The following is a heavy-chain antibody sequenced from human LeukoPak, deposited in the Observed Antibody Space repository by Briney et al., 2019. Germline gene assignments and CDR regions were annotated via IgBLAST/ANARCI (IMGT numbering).Heavy chain of an antibody. Sequence: GGSLRLSCATSGFTFHLYNLNWVRQAPGKGLEWLSYSGGTGSPIYYADSVKGRFIISRDNAKNSLYLQMNSLRAEDTAVYYCARDLAFRQQLVPRDYYYMDVWGKGTTATVSS. D-gene: IGHD6-13*01. V-gene: IGHV3-48*04. CDR3: ARDLAFRQQLVPRDYYYMDV. J-gene: IGHJ6*03. CDR2: SGGTGSPI. CDR1: GFTFHLYN.